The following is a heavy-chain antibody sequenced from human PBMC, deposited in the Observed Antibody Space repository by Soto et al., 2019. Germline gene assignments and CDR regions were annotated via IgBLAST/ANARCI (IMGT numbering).Heavy chain of an antibody. J-gene: IGHJ4*02. D-gene: IGHD6-19*01. Sequence: GGSLRLSCAASGFTFSSYAMSWVRQAPGKGLGWVSAISGSGGSTYYADSVKGRFTISRDNSKNTLYLQMNSLRAEDTAVYYCAKGGIAVAGTMLRGYHGENFDYWGQGTLVTVSS. V-gene: IGHV3-23*01. CDR2: ISGSGGST. CDR1: GFTFSSYA. CDR3: AKGGIAVAGTMLRGYHGENFDY.